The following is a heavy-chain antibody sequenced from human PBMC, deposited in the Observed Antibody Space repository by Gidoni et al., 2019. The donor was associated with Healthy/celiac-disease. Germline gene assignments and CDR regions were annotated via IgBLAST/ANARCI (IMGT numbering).Heavy chain of an antibody. CDR1: GSTFSDYY. J-gene: IGHJ5*02. Sequence: QVQLVESGGGLVKPGGSLRLSCAASGSTFSDYYMSWIRQAPGKGLEWVSYISSSGSTIYYADSVKGRFTISRDNAKNSLYLQMNSLRAEDTAVYYCASEWFHSEENWFDPWGQGTLVTVSS. D-gene: IGHD3-10*01. V-gene: IGHV3-11*01. CDR2: ISSSGSTI. CDR3: ASEWFHSEENWFDP.